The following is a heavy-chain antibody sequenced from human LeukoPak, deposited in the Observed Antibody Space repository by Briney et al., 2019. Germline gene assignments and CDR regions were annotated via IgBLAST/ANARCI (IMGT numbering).Heavy chain of an antibody. CDR1: GFTFSSYS. CDR3: ARDLWYDFWSGYYMNLGY. Sequence: GGSLRLSCAASGFTFSSYSMNWVRQAPGKGLEWVSSISSSSSYIYYADSVKGRFTISRDNAKNSLYLQMNSLRAEDTAVYYCARDLWYDFWSGYYMNLGYWGQGTLVTVSS. V-gene: IGHV3-21*01. J-gene: IGHJ4*02. D-gene: IGHD3-3*01. CDR2: ISSSSSYI.